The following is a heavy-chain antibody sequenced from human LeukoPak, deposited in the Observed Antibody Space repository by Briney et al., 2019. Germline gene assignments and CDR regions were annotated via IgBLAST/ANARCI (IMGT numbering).Heavy chain of an antibody. D-gene: IGHD1-26*01. CDR2: ISSSSSYI. V-gene: IGHV3-21*01. CDR3: ARDIWEEDGMDV. Sequence: ETLSLTCTVSGGSISSSSYYWGWIRQPPGKGLEWVSSISSSSSYIYYADSVKGRFTISRDNAKNSLYLQMNSLRAEDTAVYYCARDIWEEDGMDVWGKGTTVTVSS. J-gene: IGHJ6*04. CDR1: GGSISSSS.